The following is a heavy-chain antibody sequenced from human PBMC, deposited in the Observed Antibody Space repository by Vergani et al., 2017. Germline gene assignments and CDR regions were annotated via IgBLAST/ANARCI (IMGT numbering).Heavy chain of an antibody. CDR1: GGSISSSSYY. CDR2: IYYSGST. D-gene: IGHD4-17*01. J-gene: IGHJ3*02. Sequence: QLQLQESGPGLVKPSETLSLTCTVSGGSISSSSYYWGWIRQPPGKGLEWIGSIYYSGSTYYNPSLKSRVTISVDTSKNQFSLKLSSVTAADTAVYYCASVCYGDYVPPGLDAFDIWGQGTMVTVSS. CDR3: ASVCYGDYVPPGLDAFDI. V-gene: IGHV4-39*07.